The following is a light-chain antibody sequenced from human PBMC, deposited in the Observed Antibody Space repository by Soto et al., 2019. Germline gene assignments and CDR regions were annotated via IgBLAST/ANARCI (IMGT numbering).Light chain of an antibody. J-gene: IGLJ1*01. CDR2: TDN. CDR3: AAWDNSVSGRYV. CDR1: SSNIGKNY. V-gene: IGLV1-47*02. Sequence: QSVLTQPPSASGTPGQRVTISCSGNSSNIGKNYVYWYQQLPGTAPKLLIYTDNQRPSGVPDRFSGSKSGTSASLAISGLRSEDEADYYCAAWDNSVSGRYVFGTGTKVTV.